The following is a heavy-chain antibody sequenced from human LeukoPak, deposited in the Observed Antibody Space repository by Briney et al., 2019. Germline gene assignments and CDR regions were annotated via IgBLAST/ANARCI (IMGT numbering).Heavy chain of an antibody. J-gene: IGHJ6*03. CDR3: ARDGGRAFGVVIEIYYYYYMDV. Sequence: RGSLRLSCAASGFTFSSSWMSWLRQAPGKGLEWVADINDDGSAKNYVDSVKGGFSISRDKAKNSLYLQMNRLRAEDTALYYCARDGGRAFGVVIEIYYYYYMDVWGKGTTVTVSS. CDR2: INDDGSAK. D-gene: IGHD3-3*01. V-gene: IGHV3-7*03. CDR1: GFTFSSSW.